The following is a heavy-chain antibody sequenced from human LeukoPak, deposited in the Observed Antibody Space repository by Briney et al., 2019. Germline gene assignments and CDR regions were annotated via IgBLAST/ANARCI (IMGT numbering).Heavy chain of an antibody. CDR3: ARGHWYFDL. V-gene: IGHV4-59*01. Sequence: PSETLSLTCTISGGSISTYSWTWMRQPPGKGLEWFGLIEYGGYTNYNPSLKSRVTISVDTSKNQFSLNLSSVTAADTAVYYCARGHWYFDLWGRGIMVTVSS. CDR2: IEYGGYT. J-gene: IGHJ2*01. CDR1: GGSISTYS.